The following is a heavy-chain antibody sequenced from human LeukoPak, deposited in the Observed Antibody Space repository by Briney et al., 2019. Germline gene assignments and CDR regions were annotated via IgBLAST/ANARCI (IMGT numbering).Heavy chain of an antibody. Sequence: PSETLSLTCTVSGGSISSGGYYWSWIRQHPGTGLEWIGYIYYGGSTYYNPSLKSRVTISVDTSKNQFSLKLSSVTAADTAVYYCARDRKPLGWFDPWGQGTLVTVSS. D-gene: IGHD7-27*01. CDR3: ARDRKPLGWFDP. V-gene: IGHV4-31*03. CDR2: IYYGGST. CDR1: GGSISSGGYY. J-gene: IGHJ5*02.